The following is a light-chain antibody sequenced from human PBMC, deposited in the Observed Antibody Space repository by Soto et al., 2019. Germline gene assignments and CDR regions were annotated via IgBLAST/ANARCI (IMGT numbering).Light chain of an antibody. CDR1: QSIDNY. Sequence: DIQMTQSPSSLSASVGDRVTITCRASQSIDNYLSWYQQIPGKAPKLLIYAASNLQRGVPSRFSGSGSGTEFTLTISNLQPDVFAVYYCQQCFSLPPTFGHGTKVENK. V-gene: IGKV1-39*01. J-gene: IGKJ1*01. CDR2: AAS. CDR3: QQCFSLPPT.